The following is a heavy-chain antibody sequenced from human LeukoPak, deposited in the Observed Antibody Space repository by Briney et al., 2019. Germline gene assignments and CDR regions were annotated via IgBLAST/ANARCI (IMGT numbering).Heavy chain of an antibody. Sequence: ASVKVSCKASGYTFTGYYMHWVRQAPGQGLEWMGWINPNSGGTNYAQKFQGRVTMTRDTSISTAYMELSRLRSEDTVVYYCTIMVVVLAATKAEGGWGQGRLVTVSS. CDR1: GYTFTGYY. J-gene: IGHJ4*02. CDR3: TIMVVVLAATKAEGG. CDR2: INPNSGGT. D-gene: IGHD2-2*01. V-gene: IGHV1-2*02.